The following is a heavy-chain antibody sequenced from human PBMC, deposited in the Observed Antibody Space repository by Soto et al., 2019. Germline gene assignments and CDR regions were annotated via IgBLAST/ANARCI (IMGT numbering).Heavy chain of an antibody. J-gene: IGHJ4*02. V-gene: IGHV4-31*03. D-gene: IGHD2-15*01. CDR2: RYYSEST. Sequence: SETLSLTCTVSGGSITTGGYYWSWIRQLPGKGLEWIGHRYYSESTYYNPSLKSRVSISLDTSRNQFSLKLSFVTAADTAMYYCARTKCSGGSCYSWSLDYWGQGTPVTVSS. CDR1: GGSITTGGYY. CDR3: ARTKCSGGSCYSWSLDY.